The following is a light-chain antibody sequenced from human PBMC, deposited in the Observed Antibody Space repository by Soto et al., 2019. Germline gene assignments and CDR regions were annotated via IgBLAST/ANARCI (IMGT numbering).Light chain of an antibody. J-gene: IGLJ1*01. CDR3: AAWDDSLNGFYV. CDR1: RSNIGSNT. Sequence: QSVLTQPPSASGTPGQRVTISCSGSRSNIGSNTVNWYQQLPGSAPKLLIYSNNQRPSGVPDRFSGSKSGTSDSLAIIGLRSEDEADYYCAAWDDSLNGFYVFGTGTKLTVL. V-gene: IGLV1-44*01. CDR2: SNN.